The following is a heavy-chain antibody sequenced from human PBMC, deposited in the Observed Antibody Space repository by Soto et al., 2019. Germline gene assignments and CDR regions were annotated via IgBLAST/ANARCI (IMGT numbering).Heavy chain of an antibody. J-gene: IGHJ4*02. D-gene: IGHD4-17*01. CDR3: ARQRGLYGDYLEP. CDR2: IMFMFNKP. CDR1: GDVFIGYT. Sequence: QVQLVQSGAEVRKPGSSVKVSCRVSGDVFIGYTLAWVRQAPGQGLEWMGEIMFMFNKPNYAQKFQGRVTITADKSTSTVYMEMNNLRSEDTAVYYCARQRGLYGDYLEPWGQGTLVTVSS. V-gene: IGHV1-69*06.